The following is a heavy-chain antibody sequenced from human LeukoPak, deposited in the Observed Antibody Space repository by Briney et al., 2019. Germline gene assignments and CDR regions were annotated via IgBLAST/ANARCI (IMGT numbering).Heavy chain of an antibody. CDR3: AREKAGVILDAFDI. V-gene: IGHV4-59*01. Sequence: SETLSLTCTVSGGSISSYYWNWIRQPPGKGLEGFGYIYYNGSTNYNPSLKSRVTISVDTSKNQFSLKLSSVTAAGTAVYYCAREKAGVILDAFDIWGQGTKVTVSS. J-gene: IGHJ3*02. CDR1: GGSISSYY. D-gene: IGHD3-16*02. CDR2: IYYNGST.